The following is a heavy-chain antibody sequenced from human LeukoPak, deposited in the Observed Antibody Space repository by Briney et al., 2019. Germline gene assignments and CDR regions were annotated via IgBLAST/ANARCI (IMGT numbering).Heavy chain of an antibody. J-gene: IGHJ4*02. V-gene: IGHV1-18*01. CDR3: ARDVSTTGTYYFDY. CDR2: ISAYNGNT. CDR1: GYTFTSYG. Sequence: ASVKVSCKASGYTFTSYGISWVRQAPGQGLEWMGWISAYNGNTNYAQKLQGRVTMTTDTSTSTAYMELRSLRSDDTAVCYCARDVSTTGTYYFDYWGQGTLVTVSS. D-gene: IGHD1-1*01.